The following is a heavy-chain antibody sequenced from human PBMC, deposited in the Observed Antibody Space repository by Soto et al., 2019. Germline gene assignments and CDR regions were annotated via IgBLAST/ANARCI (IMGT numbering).Heavy chain of an antibody. CDR3: ARGGRIRASGWFDY. Sequence: EAQLVESGGGLVQPGGSLRLSCAASRFTFSTYWMSWVRQAPGKGLEWVANIQQDGSEKYYVDSVKGRFTISRDNAKNSLYLQMNSLRAEDTAVYYCARGGRIRASGWFDYWGQGTLVTVSS. D-gene: IGHD6-19*01. V-gene: IGHV3-7*03. CDR2: IQQDGSEK. CDR1: RFTFSTYW. J-gene: IGHJ4*02.